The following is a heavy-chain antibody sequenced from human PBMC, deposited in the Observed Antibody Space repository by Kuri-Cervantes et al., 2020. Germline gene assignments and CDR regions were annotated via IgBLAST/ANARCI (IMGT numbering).Heavy chain of an antibody. CDR1: GFTFSKCA. J-gene: IGHJ4*02. Sequence: GESLKISCAASGFTFSKCAMTWARQALGKGLEWVSTISGSGGGTYYADSVKGRFTISRDSSKNTLYLQMNSLRAEDTAVYYCAKRTGLGVRGFTNYWGQGTLVTVSS. CDR3: AKRTGLGVRGFTNY. D-gene: IGHD3-10*01. V-gene: IGHV3-23*01. CDR2: ISGSGGGT.